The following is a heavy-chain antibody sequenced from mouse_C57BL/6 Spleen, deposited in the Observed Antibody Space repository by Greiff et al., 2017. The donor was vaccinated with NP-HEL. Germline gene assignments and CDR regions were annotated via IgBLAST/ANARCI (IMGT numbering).Heavy chain of an antibody. V-gene: IGHV3-6*01. CDR1: GYSITSGYY. Sequence: EVKVEESGPGLVKPSQSLSLTCSVTGYSITSGYYWNWIRQFPGNQLGWVGYRSYDGSNNYKPSLKNRISITRDTSKNQFFLKLNSVTTEDTATYYCAPLRNYAMDYWGQGTSVTVSS. J-gene: IGHJ4*01. D-gene: IGHD1-3*01. CDR2: RSYDGSN. CDR3: APLRNYAMDY.